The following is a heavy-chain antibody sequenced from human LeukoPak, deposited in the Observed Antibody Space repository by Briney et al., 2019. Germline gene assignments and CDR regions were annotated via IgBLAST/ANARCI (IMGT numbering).Heavy chain of an antibody. V-gene: IGHV3-15*01. J-gene: IGHJ5*02. CDR3: TKDLPFTAGGVIVH. CDR1: GLTFSDAW. D-gene: IGHD3-16*01. Sequence: GGSLRLSCGVSGLTFSDAWLTWVRQGPGKGLEXXXXXRSKVDGGTADYATTVKGRFTISRDDSKNMLYLQMNGLKTEDTAIYYCTKDLPFTAGGVIVHWGQGALVTVSS. CDR2: XRSKVDGGTA.